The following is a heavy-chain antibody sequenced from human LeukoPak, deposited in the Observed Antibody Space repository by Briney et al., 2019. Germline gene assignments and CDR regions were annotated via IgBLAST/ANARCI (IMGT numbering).Heavy chain of an antibody. CDR2: ISGSGGST. J-gene: IGHJ6*02. D-gene: IGHD2-2*01. Sequence: GGSLRLSCAASGFTLSSYAMSWVRQAPGKGLEWVSAISGSGGSTYYADSVKGRFTISRDNSKNTLYLQMNSLRAEDTAVYYCAKAFPGYCSSTSCQTHYYYYGMAVWGQGTTVTVSS. CDR1: GFTLSSYA. V-gene: IGHV3-23*01. CDR3: AKAFPGYCSSTSCQTHYYYYGMAV.